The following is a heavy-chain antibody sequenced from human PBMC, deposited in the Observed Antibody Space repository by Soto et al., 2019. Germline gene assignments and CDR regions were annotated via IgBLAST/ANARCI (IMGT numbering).Heavy chain of an antibody. Sequence: QVQLVQSGAEVKKPGASVKVSCKASGYTFTSYDINWVRQATGQGLEWMGWMNPNSGNTGYAQKFQSGVTMTRNTSISTAYTKLSSLRSEDTAVYYCAREKTSYGMDVWGQGTTVTVSS. CDR1: GYTFTSYD. V-gene: IGHV1-8*01. J-gene: IGHJ6*02. CDR2: MNPNSGNT. CDR3: AREKTSYGMDV.